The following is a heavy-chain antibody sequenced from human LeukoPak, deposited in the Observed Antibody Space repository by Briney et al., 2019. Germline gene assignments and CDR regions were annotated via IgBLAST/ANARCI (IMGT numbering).Heavy chain of an antibody. J-gene: IGHJ4*02. CDR1: RYTFTGYY. D-gene: IGHD3-10*01. Sequence: GASVKVSCKASRYTFTGYYMHWVRQAPGQGLEWMGWINPNSGVTDYAQNFQGRVTMTRDTSINTAYMDLNRLRPDDTAVYYCVRSPTSGTYYNRPYYFDYWGQGTLVTVSS. V-gene: IGHV1-2*02. CDR3: VRSPTSGTYYNRPYYFDY. CDR2: INPNSGVT.